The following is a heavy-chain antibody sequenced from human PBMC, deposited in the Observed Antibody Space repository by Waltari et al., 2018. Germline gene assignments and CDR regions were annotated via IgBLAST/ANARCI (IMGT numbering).Heavy chain of an antibody. CDR2: IKQDGSDT. Sequence: EVQLVESGGGLVQLGGSLRLSCVASGSTFTTFWWSWFRQAPGKGLEWVTDIKQDGSDTYDADSVKGRFTVSRDNAKNSLYLQMNSLRVEDTAVYYCARDWEGDRPNFDYWGQGTLVIVSS. V-gene: IGHV3-7*04. D-gene: IGHD1-26*01. CDR3: ARDWEGDRPNFDY. J-gene: IGHJ4*02. CDR1: GSTFTTFW.